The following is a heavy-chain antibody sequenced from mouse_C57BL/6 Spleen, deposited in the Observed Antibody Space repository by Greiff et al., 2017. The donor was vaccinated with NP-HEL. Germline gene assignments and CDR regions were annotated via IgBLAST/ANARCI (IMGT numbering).Heavy chain of an antibody. J-gene: IGHJ3*01. CDR3: ARNAYYSNYGFAY. CDR2: IWTGGGT. CDR1: GFSLTSYA. V-gene: IGHV2-9-1*01. Sequence: VKLMESGPGLVAPSQSLSITCTVSGFSLTSYAISWVRQPPGKGLEWLGVIWTGGGTNYNSALKSNLSISKDNSKSQVFLKMNSLQTDDTARYYCARNAYYSNYGFAYWGQGTLVTVSA. D-gene: IGHD2-5*01.